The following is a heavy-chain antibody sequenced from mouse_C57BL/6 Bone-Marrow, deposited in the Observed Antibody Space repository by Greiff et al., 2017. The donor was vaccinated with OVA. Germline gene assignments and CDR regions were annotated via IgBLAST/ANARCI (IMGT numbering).Heavy chain of an antibody. CDR2: IDPSDSYT. D-gene: IGHD2-3*01. CDR1: GYTFTSYW. Sequence: VQLQQPGAELVMPGASVKLSCKASGYTFTSYWMHWVKQRPGQGLEWIGEIDPSDSYTNSNQKFKGKSTLTVDKSSSTAYMQLSSLTSDDSAVYYCARGGYYYFDYWGQGTTLTVSS. V-gene: IGHV1-69*01. CDR3: ARGGYYYFDY. J-gene: IGHJ2*01.